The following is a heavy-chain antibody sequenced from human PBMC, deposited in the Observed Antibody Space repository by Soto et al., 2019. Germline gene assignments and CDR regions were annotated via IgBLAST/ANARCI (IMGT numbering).Heavy chain of an antibody. Sequence: EVQLLESGGGVVQPGGSLRLSCEASGFNFKKFAMGWVRQAPGEGLEWVSGISCCGGSTFYADSVKGRFSLARDDSKNTLSLQLNSLRVEDTAHYYCAKADGEQWLIPHLDNWGQATLVTVS. J-gene: IGHJ4*02. CDR1: GFNFKKFA. V-gene: IGHV3-23*01. CDR3: AKADGEQWLIPHLDN. D-gene: IGHD6-19*01. CDR2: ISCCGGST.